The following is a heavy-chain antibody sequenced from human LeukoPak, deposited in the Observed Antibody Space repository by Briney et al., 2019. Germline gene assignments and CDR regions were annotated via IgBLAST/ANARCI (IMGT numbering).Heavy chain of an antibody. CDR3: AKGDSSWDY. J-gene: IGHJ4*02. CDR1: GGSISSYY. Sequence: PSETLSLTCTVSGGSISSYYWSWVRQAPGKGLEWVSAISGSGGSTYYADSVKGRFTISRDNSKNTLYLQMNSLRAEDTAVYYCAKGDSSWDYWGQGTLVTVSS. V-gene: IGHV3-23*01. CDR2: ISGSGGST. D-gene: IGHD6-6*01.